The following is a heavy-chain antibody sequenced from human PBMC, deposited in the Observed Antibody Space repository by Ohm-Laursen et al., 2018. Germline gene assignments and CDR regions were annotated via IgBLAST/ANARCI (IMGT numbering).Heavy chain of an antibody. J-gene: IGHJ4*02. Sequence: SLRLSCAASGFSFTAYAMNWVRQAPGKGLEWVSVISGSGGSTYYADSVKGRFTISRDNSKNTLYLQMNSLRAEDTAVYYCARDVSGRGYFDYWGQGTLVTVSS. CDR2: ISGSGGST. CDR3: ARDVSGRGYFDY. D-gene: IGHD3-10*01. CDR1: GFSFTAYA. V-gene: IGHV3-23*01.